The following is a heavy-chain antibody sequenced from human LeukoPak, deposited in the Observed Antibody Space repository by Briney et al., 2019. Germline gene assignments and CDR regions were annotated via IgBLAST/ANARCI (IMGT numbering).Heavy chain of an antibody. V-gene: IGHV3-74*01. CDR2: INSDGSST. CDR3: VSFTVVRGVTREGFDY. Sequence: QPGGSLRLSCAASGFTFSSYWMHWVRQAPGKGLVWVSRINSDGSSTSYADSVKGRFTISRDNAKNTLYLQMNSLRAEDTAVYYCVSFTVVRGVTREGFDYWGQGTLVTVSS. CDR1: GFTFSSYW. J-gene: IGHJ4*02. D-gene: IGHD3-10*01.